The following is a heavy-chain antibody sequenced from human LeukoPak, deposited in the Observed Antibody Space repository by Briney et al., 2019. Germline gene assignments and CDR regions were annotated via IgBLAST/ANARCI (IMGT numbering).Heavy chain of an antibody. J-gene: IGHJ4*02. V-gene: IGHV4-59*06. CDR3: ARESFSELDY. CDR1: GGSFSGYY. CDR2: IYYSGST. D-gene: IGHD5-24*01. Sequence: SETLSLTCAVNGGSFSGYYWSWIRQPPGKGLEWIGYIYYSGSTYYNPSLKSRVTISVDTSKNQFSLKLSSVTAADTAVYYCARESFSELDYWGQGTLVTVSS.